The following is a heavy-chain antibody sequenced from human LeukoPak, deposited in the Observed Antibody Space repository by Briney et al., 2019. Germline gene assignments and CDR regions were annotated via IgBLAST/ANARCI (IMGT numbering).Heavy chain of an antibody. J-gene: IGHJ4*02. CDR2: IKQDGSEK. CDR1: GFTFSSYW. V-gene: IGHV3-7*01. Sequence: GGSLRLSCAASGFTFSSYWMSWVRQAPGKGLEWVANIKQDGSEKLYVESVKGRFTISRDNAKNSLCLQMNSPRAEDTAVYYCARAVAGRTLDYWGQGTLVTVSS. D-gene: IGHD6-19*01. CDR3: ARAVAGRTLDY.